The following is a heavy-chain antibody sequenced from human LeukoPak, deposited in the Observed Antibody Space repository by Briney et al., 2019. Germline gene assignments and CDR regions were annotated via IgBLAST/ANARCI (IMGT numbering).Heavy chain of an antibody. J-gene: IGHJ4*02. Sequence: GGSLRLSCAASGFTFSNYMMHWVRQAPGKGLVWVSRIKSDGITITYADSVKGRFTISRDNAKNTLYLQMNSLRAEDTAVYYCAPARHSSSWYYFDYWGQGTLVTVSS. CDR2: IKSDGITI. CDR3: APARHSSSWYYFDY. CDR1: GFTFSNYM. D-gene: IGHD6-13*01. V-gene: IGHV3-74*01.